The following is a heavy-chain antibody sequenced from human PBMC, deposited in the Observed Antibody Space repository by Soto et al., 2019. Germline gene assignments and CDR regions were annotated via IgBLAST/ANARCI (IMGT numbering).Heavy chain of an antibody. D-gene: IGHD1-1*01. CDR1: GGFVSSGSYY. J-gene: IGHJ3*02. CDR2: MSHSGGT. Sequence: QVQLQQWGAGLLKPSETLSLTCAVYGGFVSSGSYYWSWIRQPPGKGLEWIGEMSHSGGTHFNPSLKSRVTISVDTSKNQFFLKMSSVTAADKSLYYCARVERGTATTVVDAFDIWGPGTMVTVSS. CDR3: ARVERGTATTVVDAFDI. V-gene: IGHV4-34*01.